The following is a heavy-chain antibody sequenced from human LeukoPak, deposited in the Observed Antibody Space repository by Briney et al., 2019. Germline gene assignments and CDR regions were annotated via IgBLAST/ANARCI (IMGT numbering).Heavy chain of an antibody. J-gene: IGHJ4*02. Sequence: SETLSLTCAVYGGSFSGYYWSWIRQPPGKGLEWIGYIYYSGSTNYNPSLKSRVTISVDTSKNQFSLKLSSVTAADTAVYYCARDDSGSLDYWGQGTLVTVSS. V-gene: IGHV4-59*01. CDR2: IYYSGST. CDR1: GGSFSGYY. CDR3: ARDDSGSLDY. D-gene: IGHD1-26*01.